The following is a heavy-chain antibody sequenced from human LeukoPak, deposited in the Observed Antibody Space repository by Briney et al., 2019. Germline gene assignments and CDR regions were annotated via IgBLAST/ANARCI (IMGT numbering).Heavy chain of an antibody. J-gene: IGHJ4*02. CDR3: AREGYSSSLLFDY. D-gene: IGHD6-6*01. CDR2: ISNSGSAK. Sequence: GGSLRLSCAASRFSFSNHSMNWVRQAPGKGLEWVSYISNSGSAKYYAASVKGRFTISRDNSKNTLYLQMNSLRAEDTAVYYCAREGYSSSLLFDYWGQGTLVTVSS. CDR1: RFSFSNHS. V-gene: IGHV3-48*01.